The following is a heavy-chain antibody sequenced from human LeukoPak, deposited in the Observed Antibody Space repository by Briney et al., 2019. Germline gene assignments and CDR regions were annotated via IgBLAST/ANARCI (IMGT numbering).Heavy chain of an antibody. Sequence: GGSLRLSCAASGFTFSNYDMHWVRQAPGKGLEWVAFIRYDGSNKYYADSVKGRFTISRDNSKNTLYLQMNSLRAEDTAVYYCAKDCSSTSCFWGYWGQGTLVTVSS. V-gene: IGHV3-30*02. J-gene: IGHJ4*02. D-gene: IGHD2-2*01. CDR3: AKDCSSTSCFWGY. CDR2: IRYDGSNK. CDR1: GFTFSNYD.